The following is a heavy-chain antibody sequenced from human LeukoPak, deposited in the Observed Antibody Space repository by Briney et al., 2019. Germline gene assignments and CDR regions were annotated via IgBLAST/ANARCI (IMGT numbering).Heavy chain of an antibody. CDR2: ISTSSSYT. D-gene: IGHD4-11*01. V-gene: IGHV3-21*01. CDR1: GSTFSSYT. J-gene: IGHJ4*02. CDR3: ARDLEDYNNYGEMAI. Sequence: GGSLRLSCAVSGSTFSSYTMNWVRQAPGKGLEWVSSISTSSSYTYYADSVKGRFTISRDNAKNSLYLQMNSLRAEDTAVYYCARDLEDYNNYGEMAIWGQGTLVTVSS.